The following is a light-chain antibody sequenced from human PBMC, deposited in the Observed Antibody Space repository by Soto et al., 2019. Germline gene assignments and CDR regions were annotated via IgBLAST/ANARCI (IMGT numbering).Light chain of an antibody. CDR2: AAS. CDR1: QGIRTE. J-gene: IGKJ1*01. CDR3: LQDYDYPRT. V-gene: IGKV1-6*01. Sequence: ATQMTQSPSSLSASVGDRVTIACRASQGIRTELGWYQQKAGEAPKLLIYAASTLQSGVPPRFSGSGSGTDFTLNISRLQPEDFATYYCLQDYDYPRTFGQGTKVEMK.